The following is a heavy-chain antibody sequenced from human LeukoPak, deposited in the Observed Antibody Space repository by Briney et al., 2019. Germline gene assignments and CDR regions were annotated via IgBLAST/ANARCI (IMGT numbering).Heavy chain of an antibody. Sequence: SGGSLRLSCAASGFTFSDYYMSWIRQAPGKGLEWVSYISSSGSTIYYADSVKGRFTISRDNAKNSLYLQMNSLRAEDTAVYYCASNYYDSSGYYFDYWGQGTLVTVSS. D-gene: IGHD3-22*01. CDR3: ASNYYDSSGYYFDY. CDR1: GFTFSDYY. V-gene: IGHV3-11*01. J-gene: IGHJ4*02. CDR2: ISSSGSTI.